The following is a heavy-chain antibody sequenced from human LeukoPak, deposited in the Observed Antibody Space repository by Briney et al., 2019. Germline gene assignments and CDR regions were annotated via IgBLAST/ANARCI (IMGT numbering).Heavy chain of an antibody. J-gene: IGHJ5*02. CDR2: IYPGNSDT. Sequence: GESLKISCKGSGYSFTSYWIGWVRQMPGKGLEWMGIIYPGNSDTRYSPSFQGQVTISADKSISTAYLQWSSPKASDTAMYYCARLPPDIVVVPAATSSWFDPWGQGTLVTVSS. CDR1: GYSFTSYW. CDR3: ARLPPDIVVVPAATSSWFDP. D-gene: IGHD2-2*01. V-gene: IGHV5-51*01.